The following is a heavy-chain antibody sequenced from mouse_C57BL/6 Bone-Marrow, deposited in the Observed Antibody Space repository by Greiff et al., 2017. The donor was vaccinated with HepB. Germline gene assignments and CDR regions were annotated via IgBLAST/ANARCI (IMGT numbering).Heavy chain of an antibody. CDR1: GFTFSNYW. CDR3: TGYYYGSSWDFDY. J-gene: IGHJ2*01. V-gene: IGHV6-3*01. CDR2: IRLKSDNYAT. Sequence: EVMLVESGGGLVQPGGSMKLSCVASGFTFSNYWMNWVRQSPEKGLEWVAQIRLKSDNYATHYAESVKGRFTISRDDSKSSVYLQMNNLRAEDTGIYYCTGYYYGSSWDFDYWGQGTTLTVSS. D-gene: IGHD1-1*01.